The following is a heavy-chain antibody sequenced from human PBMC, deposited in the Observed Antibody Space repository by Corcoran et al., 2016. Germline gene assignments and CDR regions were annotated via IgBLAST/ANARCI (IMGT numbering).Heavy chain of an antibody. D-gene: IGHD3-16*01. J-gene: IGHJ4*02. V-gene: IGHV4-4*07. Sequence: QVQLQESGPGLVKPSETLSLTCAVSGTSISNHSWSWIRQPAGKGLEWIGLFSTTGITKYNPSLKSRVTMSVDTSKNQFSLRLSSVTAADTAVYDCATGGGDFDYWGQGTLVTVSS. CDR2: FSTTGIT. CDR3: ATGGGDFDY. CDR1: GTSISNHS.